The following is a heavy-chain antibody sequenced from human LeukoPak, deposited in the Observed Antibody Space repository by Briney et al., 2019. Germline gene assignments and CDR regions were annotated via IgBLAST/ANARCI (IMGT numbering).Heavy chain of an antibody. CDR1: GFTFSSYV. CDR2: IRYDGSNK. V-gene: IGHV3-30*02. J-gene: IGHJ4*02. Sequence: GGSLRLSCAASGFTFSSYVMHWVRQAPGKGLEWVAFIRYDGSNKYYADSVKGRFTISRDNSKNTLYLQMNSLRAEDTAVYYCAKDQGGDYGDYGSHYWGQGTLVTVSS. D-gene: IGHD4-17*01. CDR3: AKDQGGDYGDYGSHY.